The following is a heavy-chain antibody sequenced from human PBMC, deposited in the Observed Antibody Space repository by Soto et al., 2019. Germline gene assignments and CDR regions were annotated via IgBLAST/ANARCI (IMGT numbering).Heavy chain of an antibody. CDR2: IGFAGDT. D-gene: IGHD3-10*01. V-gene: IGHV3-13*01. Sequence: GGSLRLSCGASGFIFSNFDMHWVRQTTEKGLEWVSGIGFAGDTNYSGSVKGRFTISRENAKNSLFLQMNSLRVGDTAVYYCVRGLPGGFDPWGQGTLVTVSA. J-gene: IGHJ5*02. CDR3: VRGLPGGFDP. CDR1: GFIFSNFD.